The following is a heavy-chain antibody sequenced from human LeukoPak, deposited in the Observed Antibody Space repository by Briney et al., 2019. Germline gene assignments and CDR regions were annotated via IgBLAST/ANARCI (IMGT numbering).Heavy chain of an antibody. V-gene: IGHV3-30*19. J-gene: IGHJ4*02. CDR3: AREPPSDY. CDR1: GFTFSSYG. CDR2: ISYDGSNK. Sequence: GGSLRLSCAASGFTFSSYGMHWVRQAPGKGLEWVAVISYDGSNKYYADSVKGRFTISRDNSKNTLYLQMNSLRAEDTAVYYCAREPPSDYWGQGTLVTVSS.